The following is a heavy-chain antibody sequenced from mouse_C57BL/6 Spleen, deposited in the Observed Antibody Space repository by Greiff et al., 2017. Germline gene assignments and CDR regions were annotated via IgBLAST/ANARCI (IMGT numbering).Heavy chain of an antibody. J-gene: IGHJ3*01. V-gene: IGHV3-6*01. CDR1: GYSITSGYY. D-gene: IGHD2-4*01. Sequence: ESGPGLVKPSQSLSLTCSVTGYSITSGYYWNWIRQFPGNKLEWMGYISYDGSNNYNPSLKNRISITRDTSKNQFFLKLNSVTTEDTATYYCAREIYYDYEGFAYWGQGTLVTVSA. CDR2: ISYDGSN. CDR3: AREIYYDYEGFAY.